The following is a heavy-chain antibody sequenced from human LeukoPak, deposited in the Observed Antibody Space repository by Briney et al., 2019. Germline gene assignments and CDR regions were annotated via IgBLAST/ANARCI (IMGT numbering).Heavy chain of an antibody. CDR3: ARDQYSSSWSFDP. D-gene: IGHD6-13*01. CDR2: IWYDGSNK. Sequence: GGSLRLSCAASGFTFSSYGMHWVRQAPGKGLEWVAVIWYDGSNKYYADSVKGRFTISRDNSKNTLYLQMNSLRAEDTAVYYCARDQYSSSWSFDPWGPGTLVTVSS. J-gene: IGHJ5*02. V-gene: IGHV3-33*01. CDR1: GFTFSSYG.